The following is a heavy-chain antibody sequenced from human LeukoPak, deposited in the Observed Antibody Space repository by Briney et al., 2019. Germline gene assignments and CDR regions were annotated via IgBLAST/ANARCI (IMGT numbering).Heavy chain of an antibody. CDR2: INPNSGGT. J-gene: IGHJ6*03. D-gene: IGHD4-23*01. V-gene: IGHV1-2*02. CDR3: ARDMTTVVYYYYMDV. Sequence: ASVKVSCKASGYTFTGYYMHWVRQAPGQGLEWMGWINPNSGGTNYAQKFQGGVTMTRDTSISTAYMELSRLRSDDTAVYYCARDMTTVVYYYYMDVWGKGTTVTVSS. CDR1: GYTFTGYY.